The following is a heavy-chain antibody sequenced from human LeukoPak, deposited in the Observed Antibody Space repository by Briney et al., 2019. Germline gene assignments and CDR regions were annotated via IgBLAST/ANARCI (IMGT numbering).Heavy chain of an antibody. J-gene: IGHJ2*01. CDR2: IHNSEST. Sequence: SETLSLTCTVSGGSVSTYYWSWIRQPPGKGLEWIGYIHNSESTKYNSSLESRVTMSVDTSKNQLYLKLSSVTAADTAVYYCARFHSGPSGWYVLWYFDLWGRGTLVTVSS. CDR1: GGSVSTYY. V-gene: IGHV4-4*09. CDR3: ARFHSGPSGWYVLWYFDL. D-gene: IGHD6-19*01.